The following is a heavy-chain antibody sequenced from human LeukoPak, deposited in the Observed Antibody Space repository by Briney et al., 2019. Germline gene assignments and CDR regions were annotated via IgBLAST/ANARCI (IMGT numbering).Heavy chain of an antibody. CDR3: ARVHGGRELDAFDF. Sequence: IKPNSGGTHYVQMFQGRVTMTRDTSISTVYMDLSNLKYDDTAVYYCARVHGGRELDAFDFWGQGTMLTVSS. CDR2: IKPNSGGT. J-gene: IGHJ3*01. V-gene: IGHV1-2*02. D-gene: IGHD1-7*01.